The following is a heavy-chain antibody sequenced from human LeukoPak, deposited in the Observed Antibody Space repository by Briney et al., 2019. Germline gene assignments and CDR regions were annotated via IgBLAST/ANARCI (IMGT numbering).Heavy chain of an antibody. J-gene: IGHJ5*01. Sequence: SETLSLTCTVSGGSISSGGYYWGWIRQPPGNGLEWIGSIYYSGSTYYNPSLKSRVTISVDTSKNQFSLKPSSVTAADTAVYYCARGDSGWYSGWFDPWGQGTLVTVSS. CDR3: ARGDSGWYSGWFDP. D-gene: IGHD6-19*01. CDR2: IYYSGST. V-gene: IGHV4-39*01. CDR1: GGSISSGGYY.